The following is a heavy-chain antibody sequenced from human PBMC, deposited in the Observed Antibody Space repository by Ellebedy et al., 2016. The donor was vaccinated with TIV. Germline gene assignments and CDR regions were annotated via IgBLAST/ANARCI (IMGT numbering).Heavy chain of an antibody. Sequence: GSLRLXXAASGFTVSSNDMSWIRQPPGKGLEWIGEINHSGSTNYNPSLKSRVTISVDTSKNQFSLKLSSVTAADTAVYYCARGLLWFGEFPLNGMDVWGQGTTVTVSS. J-gene: IGHJ6*02. CDR1: GFTVSSND. D-gene: IGHD3-10*01. CDR3: ARGLLWFGEFPLNGMDV. CDR2: INHSGST. V-gene: IGHV4-34*01.